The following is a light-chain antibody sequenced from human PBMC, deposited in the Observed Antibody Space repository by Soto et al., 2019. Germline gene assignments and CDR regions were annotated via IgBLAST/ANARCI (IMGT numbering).Light chain of an antibody. J-gene: IGKJ4*01. CDR2: GET. V-gene: IGKV3-15*01. CDR3: QQYNSWPLT. Sequence: MTQSPSTLSASVGDRVTITCRASQSSRSTSGWYQQTPGQAPRLLIYGETTRATGIPARFSGSGYETDFTLTISSLQSEDFAVYYCQQYNSWPLTFGGGTKVDIK. CDR1: QSSRST.